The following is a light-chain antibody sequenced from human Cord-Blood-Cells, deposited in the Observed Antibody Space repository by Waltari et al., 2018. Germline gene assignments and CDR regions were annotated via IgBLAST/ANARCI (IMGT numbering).Light chain of an antibody. Sequence: SYELTQPPSVSVSPGQTASITCSGDKLGYKYACWYQQKPGQSPLLVIYQDSKRPSGIPERFSGSNAGNTATLTISGTQAMDEADYYCQAWDSSTAVFGGGTKLTVL. CDR1: KLGYKY. CDR3: QAWDSSTAV. V-gene: IGLV3-1*01. CDR2: QDS. J-gene: IGLJ2*01.